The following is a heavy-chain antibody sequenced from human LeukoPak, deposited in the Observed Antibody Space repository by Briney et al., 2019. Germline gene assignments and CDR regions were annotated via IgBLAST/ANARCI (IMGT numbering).Heavy chain of an antibody. J-gene: IGHJ4*02. V-gene: IGHV3-21*01. CDR1: GFTFSSYS. D-gene: IGHD5-24*01. Sequence: GGSPRLSCAASGFTFSSYSMNWVRQAPGKGLEWVSSISSSSSYIYYADSVKGRFTISRDNAKNSLYLQMNSLRAEDTAVYYCARDHARDGYNYGYWGQGTLVTVSS. CDR3: ARDHARDGYNYGY. CDR2: ISSSSSYI.